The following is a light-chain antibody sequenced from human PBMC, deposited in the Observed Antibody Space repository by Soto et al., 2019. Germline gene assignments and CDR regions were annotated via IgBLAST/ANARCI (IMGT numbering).Light chain of an antibody. CDR2: LGS. V-gene: IGKV2-28*01. CDR3: MQALLAPFT. J-gene: IGKJ3*01. CDR1: QSLLHSNGYNY. Sequence: DIVMTQSPLSLPVTPGEPASISCRSSQSLLHSNGYNYLDWYLQKPGQSPQLLSSLGSNRASGVPDRFSGSGSGTDFTLKISRVEAEDVGFYYCMQALLAPFTFGPGTKVDIK.